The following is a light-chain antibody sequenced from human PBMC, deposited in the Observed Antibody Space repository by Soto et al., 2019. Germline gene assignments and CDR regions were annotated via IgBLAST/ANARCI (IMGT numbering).Light chain of an antibody. CDR1: QSLLYRDGRIF. CDR3: MQALQTPT. CDR2: LAS. Sequence: DIVMTQSPLSLAVTPGEPASISCRSSQSLLYRDGRIFLDWYLQRPGHSPQLLIYLASIRASGVPDRFSGSGSGTDFTLNISRVEAEDVGIYYCMQALQTPTFGGGTRLDIK. V-gene: IGKV2-28*01. J-gene: IGKJ4*01.